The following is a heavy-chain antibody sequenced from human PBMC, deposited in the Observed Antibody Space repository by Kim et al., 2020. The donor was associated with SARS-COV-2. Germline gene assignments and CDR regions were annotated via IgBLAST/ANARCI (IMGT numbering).Heavy chain of an antibody. Sequence: GGSLRLSCAASGFTFSSYVMNWVRQAPGKGLEWISYIKSSSSTIYYADSVKGRFTISRDNAKNSLYLQMSSLRAEDTAVDYCVAAEYFHHWGQGTLVTVSS. V-gene: IGHV3-48*04. CDR3: VAAEYFHH. CDR2: IKSSSSTI. J-gene: IGHJ1*01. CDR1: GFTFSSYV.